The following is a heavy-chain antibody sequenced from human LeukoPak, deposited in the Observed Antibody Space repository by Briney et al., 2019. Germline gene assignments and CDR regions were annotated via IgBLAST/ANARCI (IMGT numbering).Heavy chain of an antibody. D-gene: IGHD2-21*01. V-gene: IGHV4-59*01. Sequence: KASETLSLTCTVSGGPISSYYWSWIRQPPGKGLEWIGYIYYSGSTNYNPSLKSRVTISVDTSKNQFSLKLSPVTAADTAVYYCARVVKAEFDYWGQGTLVTVSS. CDR1: GGPISSYY. J-gene: IGHJ4*02. CDR2: IYYSGST. CDR3: ARVVKAEFDY.